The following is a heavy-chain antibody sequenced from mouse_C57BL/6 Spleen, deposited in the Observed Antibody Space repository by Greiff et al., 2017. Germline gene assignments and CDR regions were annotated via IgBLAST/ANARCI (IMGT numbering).Heavy chain of an antibody. V-gene: IGHV1-54*01. CDR2: INPGSGGT. J-gene: IGHJ4*01. Sequence: VQLQQSGAELVRPGTSVKVSCKASGYAFTNYLIEWVKQRPGQGLEWIGVINPGSGGTNYNEKFKGKATLTADKSSSTAYMQLSSLTSEDSAVYFCARRSNYEAMDYWGQGTSVTVSS. D-gene: IGHD2-5*01. CDR3: ARRSNYEAMDY. CDR1: GYAFTNYL.